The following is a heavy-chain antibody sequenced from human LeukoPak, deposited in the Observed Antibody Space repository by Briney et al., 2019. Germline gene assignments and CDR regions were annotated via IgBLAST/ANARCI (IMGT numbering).Heavy chain of an antibody. CDR1: GYTFTSYG. Sequence: ASVKVSCKVSGYTFTSYGMSWVRQAPGQRLEWMGWINTYNGNTNYAQKFQGRVTMTTDTSTSTAYMELRSLRSDDTAVYYCAREGIAAAGTTGDRRKKNWFDPWGQGTLVTVSS. CDR2: INTYNGNT. D-gene: IGHD6-13*01. V-gene: IGHV1-18*01. J-gene: IGHJ5*02. CDR3: AREGIAAAGTTGDRRKKNWFDP.